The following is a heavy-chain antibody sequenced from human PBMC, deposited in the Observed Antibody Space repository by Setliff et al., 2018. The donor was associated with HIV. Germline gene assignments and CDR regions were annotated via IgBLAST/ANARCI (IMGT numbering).Heavy chain of an antibody. CDR3: AADPQTGTTSYDAFDI. J-gene: IGHJ3*02. CDR2: IVVGSGNT. Sequence: GASVKVSCKASGFTFTNSAVQWVRQARGQRLEWIGWIVVGSGNTNYAQKFQERVTITRDMSKSRAYMELSGLRTEDTAVYYCAADPQTGTTSYDAFDIWGQGTVVTVSS. CDR1: GFTFTNSA. D-gene: IGHD1-7*01. V-gene: IGHV1-58*01.